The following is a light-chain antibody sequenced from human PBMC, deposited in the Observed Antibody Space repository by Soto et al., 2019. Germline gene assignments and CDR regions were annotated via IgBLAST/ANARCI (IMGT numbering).Light chain of an antibody. J-gene: IGKJ4*01. V-gene: IGKV1-27*01. Sequence: DIQMTQSPSSLSASVGDRVTITCRASQGISNYLAWYQQIPGKVPKLLISAASTLQSGVPSRFSSSGSGTDFPLTISSLKPEDVTTYYCQKYTNVPTFGGGTKVEIK. CDR1: QGISNY. CDR2: AAS. CDR3: QKYTNVPT.